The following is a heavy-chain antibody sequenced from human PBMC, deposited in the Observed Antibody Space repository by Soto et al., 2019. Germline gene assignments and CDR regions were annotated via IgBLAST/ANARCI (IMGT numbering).Heavy chain of an antibody. CDR3: ARDRVDSSSWFDY. CDR1: GGSISSSNW. D-gene: IGHD6-13*01. CDR2: IYHSGST. V-gene: IGHV4-4*02. Sequence: SETLSLTCAVSGGSISSSNWWSWVRQPPGKGLEWIGEIYHSGSTNYNPSLKSRVTISVDKSKNQFSLKLSPVTAADTAVYYCARDRVDSSSWFDYWGQGTLVTVSS. J-gene: IGHJ4*02.